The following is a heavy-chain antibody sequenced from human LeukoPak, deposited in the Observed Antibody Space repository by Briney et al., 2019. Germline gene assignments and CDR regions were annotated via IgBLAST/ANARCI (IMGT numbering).Heavy chain of an antibody. V-gene: IGHV3-21*01. J-gene: IGHJ3*01. CDR2: VSSSSTSI. Sequence: GGSLRLSCAASGFSFSVDSMNWGRQAPGKGLEWVSSVSSSSTSIYYADSLKGRFTISRDNAKNSLFLQVNSLRDEDTAVYYCARGPPCSSTSCYVTGAFDFWGQGTMVTVSS. CDR1: GFSFSVDS. D-gene: IGHD2-2*01. CDR3: ARGPPCSSTSCYVTGAFDF.